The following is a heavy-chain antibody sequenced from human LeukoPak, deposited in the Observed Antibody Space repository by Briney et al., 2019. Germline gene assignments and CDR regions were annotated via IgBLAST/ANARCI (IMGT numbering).Heavy chain of an antibody. D-gene: IGHD3-10*01. CDR1: GGTFSSYA. Sequence: SVKVSCKASGGTFSSYAISWVRQAPGQGLEWMGRIIPILGIANYAQKFQGRVTTTADKSTSTAYMELSSLRSEDTAVYYCARDKIERGITMVRGVISPGDYWGQGTLVTVSS. V-gene: IGHV1-69*04. J-gene: IGHJ4*02. CDR2: IIPILGIA. CDR3: ARDKIERGITMVRGVISPGDY.